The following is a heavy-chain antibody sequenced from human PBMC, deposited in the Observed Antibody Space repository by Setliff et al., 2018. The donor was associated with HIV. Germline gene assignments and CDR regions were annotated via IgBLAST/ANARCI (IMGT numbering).Heavy chain of an antibody. Sequence: GESLKISCAASGFTFRTHEMNWVRQAPGKGLEWVSYISSSSSTIYYADSVKGRFTISRDNSKNTLYLQMNSLRAEDTAVYYCASDQQWLAQGWGGPHYWGQGTLVTVSS. CDR2: ISSSSSTI. CDR1: GFTFRTHE. J-gene: IGHJ4*02. CDR3: ASDQQWLAQGWGGPHY. V-gene: IGHV3-48*01. D-gene: IGHD6-19*01.